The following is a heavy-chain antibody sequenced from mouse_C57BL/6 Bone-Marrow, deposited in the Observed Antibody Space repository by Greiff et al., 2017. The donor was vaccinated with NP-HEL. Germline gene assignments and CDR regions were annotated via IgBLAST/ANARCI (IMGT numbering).Heavy chain of an antibody. D-gene: IGHD4-1*01. CDR3: ARLGRGTWFAY. V-gene: IGHV5-15*01. CDR2: ISNLAYSI. CDR1: GFTFSDYG. J-gene: IGHJ3*01. Sequence: EVMLVESGGGLVQPGGSLKLSCAASGFTFSDYGMAWVRQAPRKGPEWVAFISNLAYSIYYADTVTGRSTISRENAKNTLYLEMSSLRSEATAMYYCARLGRGTWFAYWGQGTLVTVSA.